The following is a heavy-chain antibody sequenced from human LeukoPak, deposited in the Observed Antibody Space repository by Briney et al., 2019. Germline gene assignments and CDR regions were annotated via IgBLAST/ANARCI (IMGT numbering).Heavy chain of an antibody. V-gene: IGHV4-30-4*07. Sequence: SETLSLTCGVSGGSISSGGHSWSWIRQPPGKGLEWIGYIYYSGSTYYNPSLKSRVTIPVDTSKNQFSLKLSSVTAADTAVYYCAREIDDYGGNSGAFDIWGQGTMVTVSS. D-gene: IGHD4-23*01. CDR1: GGSISSGGHS. J-gene: IGHJ3*02. CDR2: IYYSGST. CDR3: AREIDDYGGNSGAFDI.